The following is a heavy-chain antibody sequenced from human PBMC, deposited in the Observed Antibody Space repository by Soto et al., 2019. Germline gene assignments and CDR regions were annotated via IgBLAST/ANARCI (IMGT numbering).Heavy chain of an antibody. CDR1: GYTFTDDA. J-gene: IGHJ4*02. CDR2: INTGNGNT. D-gene: IGHD6-19*01. V-gene: IGHV1-3*04. CDR3: ERDAYSSGFYYFDY. Sequence: GASVKVSCKASGYTFTDDAIHWVRQAPGQRLEWMGWINTGNGNTKSSQNFQGRVTFTRDTSATTAYMELSSLRSEDTAAYYCERDAYSSGFYYFDYWGQGTLVTVSS.